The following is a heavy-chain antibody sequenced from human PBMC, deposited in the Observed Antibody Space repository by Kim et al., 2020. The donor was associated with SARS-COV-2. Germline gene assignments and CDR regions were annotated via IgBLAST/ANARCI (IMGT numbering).Heavy chain of an antibody. Sequence: SETLSLTCTVSGGSISSYYWSWIRQPPGKGLEWIGYIYYSGSTNYNPSLKSRVTISVDTSKNQFSLKLSSVTAADTAVYYCARHLTSGREAFDIWGQGTMVTVSS. J-gene: IGHJ3*02. CDR1: GGSISSYY. CDR3: ARHLTSGREAFDI. V-gene: IGHV4-59*08. CDR2: IYYSGST. D-gene: IGHD3-10*01.